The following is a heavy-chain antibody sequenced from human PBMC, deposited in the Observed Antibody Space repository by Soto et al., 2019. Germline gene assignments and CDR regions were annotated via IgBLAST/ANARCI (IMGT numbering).Heavy chain of an antibody. V-gene: IGHV2-5*02. J-gene: IGHJ4*02. CDR1: GFSLSTSGVN. CDR3: AHTRNSGSDFDY. Sequence: QITLEESGPTLVKPTQTLTLTCTFSGFSLSTSGVNVGWIRQPPGKALGWLALIYWDDDKRYSPSLKRRLTITHDTAKNQVVLTMDNMDPVDTATYYCAHTRNSGSDFDYWGQGTLVTVSS. CDR2: IYWDDDK. D-gene: IGHD3-10*01.